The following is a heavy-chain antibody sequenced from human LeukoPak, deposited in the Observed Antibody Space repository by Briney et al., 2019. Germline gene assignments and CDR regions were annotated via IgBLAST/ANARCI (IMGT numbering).Heavy chain of an antibody. V-gene: IGHV3-30*02. J-gene: IGHJ3*02. CDR3: AKSLYPDAFDI. CDR2: VRFDGSDK. Sequence: GGSLRLSCAASGFTFRSRDMHWVRQAPGKGLEWVTSVRFDGSDKKYADSVKGRFTISRDNSKNTLSLQMISLRTEDTAMYYCAKSLYPDAFDIWGPGTMVTVS. CDR1: GFTFRSRD. D-gene: IGHD2-8*01.